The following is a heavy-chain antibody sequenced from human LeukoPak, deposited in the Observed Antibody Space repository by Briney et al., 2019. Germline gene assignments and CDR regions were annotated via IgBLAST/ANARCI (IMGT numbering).Heavy chain of an antibody. CDR3: ARDILLYQLLHHHALDI. Sequence: GGSLRLSCAASGFTFSSYSMNWVRQAPGKGLEGVSSISSSSSYIYYADSVKGRFTISRDNAKNSLYLQMNSLRAEDTAVYYCARDILLYQLLHHHALDIWDQGTMVTVSS. CDR2: ISSSSSYI. V-gene: IGHV3-21*01. CDR1: GFTFSSYS. J-gene: IGHJ3*02. D-gene: IGHD2-2*01.